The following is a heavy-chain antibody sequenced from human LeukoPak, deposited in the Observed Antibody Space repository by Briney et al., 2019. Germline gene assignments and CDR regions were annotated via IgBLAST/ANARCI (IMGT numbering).Heavy chain of an antibody. CDR3: ARFDAVTATLFDY. J-gene: IGHJ4*02. CDR1: GFTFSSYS. CDR2: ISSSSGYI. V-gene: IGHV3-21*01. D-gene: IGHD2-21*02. Sequence: GGSLRLSCAASGFTFSSYSMNWVRQAPGKGLEWVSSISSSSGYIYYADSVKGRFTISRDNAKNSLYLQMNSLRAEDTAVYYCARFDAVTATLFDYWGQGTLVTVSS.